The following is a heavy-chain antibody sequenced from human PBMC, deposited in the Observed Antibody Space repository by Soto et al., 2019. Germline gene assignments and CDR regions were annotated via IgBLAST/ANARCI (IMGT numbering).Heavy chain of an antibody. CDR2: VNGGGDST. Sequence: SLRLSCIASGFSFSSFGMTWVRQAPGKGLEWVSTVNGGGDSTHYADSVKGRFSIFRDNSKNTVYLQMSSLRAEDSAIYYCVKDVGYGFILYDFWGQGTLVTVSS. D-gene: IGHD4-17*01. CDR1: GFSFSSFG. J-gene: IGHJ4*02. V-gene: IGHV3-23*01. CDR3: VKDVGYGFILYDF.